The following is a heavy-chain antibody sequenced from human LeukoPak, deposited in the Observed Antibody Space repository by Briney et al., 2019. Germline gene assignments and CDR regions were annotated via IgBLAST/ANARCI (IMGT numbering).Heavy chain of an antibody. CDR3: AKALKYYDISTGYRLDWYFDL. D-gene: IGHD3-9*01. CDR1: GFTFSSYG. CDR2: ISYDGSNK. J-gene: IGHJ2*01. V-gene: IGHV3-30*18. Sequence: GGSLRLSCAASGFTFSSYGMHWVRQAPGKGLEWVAVISYDGSNKYYADSVKGRFTISRDNSKNTLYLQMNSLRAEDTAVYYCAKALKYYDISTGYRLDWYFDLWGRGTLVTVSS.